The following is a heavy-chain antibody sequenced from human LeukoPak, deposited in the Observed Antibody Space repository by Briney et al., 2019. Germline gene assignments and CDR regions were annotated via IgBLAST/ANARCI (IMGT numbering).Heavy chain of an antibody. CDR1: GGSISSGSYY. CDR2: IYTSGST. CDR3: ARDLLPGENAFDI. Sequence: TLSLTCTVSGGSISSGSYYWSWIRQPAGKGLEWIGRIYTSGSTNYNPSLKSRVTISVDTSKNQFSLKLSSVTAADTAVYYCARDLLPGENAFDIWGQGTMVTVSS. J-gene: IGHJ3*02. D-gene: IGHD3-10*01. V-gene: IGHV4-61*02.